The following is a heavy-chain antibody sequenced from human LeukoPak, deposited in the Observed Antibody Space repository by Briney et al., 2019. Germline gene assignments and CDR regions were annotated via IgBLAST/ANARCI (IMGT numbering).Heavy chain of an antibody. CDR3: ARGRVDDAFDI. V-gene: IGHV1-2*06. CDR1: GGTFSSYA. CDR2: INPNSGGT. Sequence: GASVKVSCKASGGTFSSYAISWVRQAPGQGLEWMGRINPNSGGTNYAQKFQGRVTMTRDTSISTAYMELSRLRSDDTAVYYCARGRVDDAFDIWGQGTMVTVSS. J-gene: IGHJ3*02.